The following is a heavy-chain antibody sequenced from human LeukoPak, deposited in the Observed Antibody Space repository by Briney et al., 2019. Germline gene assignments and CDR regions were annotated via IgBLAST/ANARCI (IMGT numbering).Heavy chain of an antibody. CDR3: ARETSYTAMSKGYFDY. D-gene: IGHD5-18*01. CDR1: GGTFSSYA. CDR2: IIPIFGTA. J-gene: IGHJ4*02. V-gene: IGHV1-69*13. Sequence: GASVKVSCKASGGTFSSYAISWVRQAPGQGLGWMGGIIPIFGTANYAQKFQGRVTITPDESTSTAYMELSSLRSEDTAVYYCARETSYTAMSKGYFDYWGQGTLVTVSS.